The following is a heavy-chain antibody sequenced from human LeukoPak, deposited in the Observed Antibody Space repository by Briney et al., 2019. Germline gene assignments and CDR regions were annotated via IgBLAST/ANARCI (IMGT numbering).Heavy chain of an antibody. D-gene: IGHD2-2*01. Sequence: ASVKVSCKASGFTLTGYYMHWVRQDPRQGLQWMGWIKPNSGDTDYAQKFQGMVTMTRDTSISTVYMELSSLRSDDTAVYYCARADSVPAGDYHYWYMDVWGKGTTVTVSS. CDR3: ARADSVPAGDYHYWYMDV. CDR2: IKPNSGDT. V-gene: IGHV1-2*02. CDR1: GFTLTGYY. J-gene: IGHJ6*03.